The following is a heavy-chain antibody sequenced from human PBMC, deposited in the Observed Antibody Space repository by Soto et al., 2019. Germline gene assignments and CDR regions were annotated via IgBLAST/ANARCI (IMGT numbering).Heavy chain of an antibody. CDR3: ARGAGPAAASWGY. CDR2: IWYDGSNK. CDR1: GFTFSSYG. V-gene: IGHV3-33*01. D-gene: IGHD6-13*01. Sequence: QVQLVESGGGVVQPGRSLRLSCAASGFTFSSYGMHWVRQAPGKGLEWVAVIWYDGSNKYYADSVKGRFTISRDNSKNTLDLQMNSLRAEDTAVYYCARGAGPAAASWGYWGQGTLVTVSS. J-gene: IGHJ4*02.